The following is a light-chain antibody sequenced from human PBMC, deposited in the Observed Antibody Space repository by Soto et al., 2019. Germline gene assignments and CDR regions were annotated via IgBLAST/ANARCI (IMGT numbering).Light chain of an antibody. J-gene: IGLJ1*01. Sequence: QSVLTQPRSVSGSPGQSVTISCTGTSSDVAGYNFVSWYQQHPGKAPKLMIYDVSKRPSGVPDRFSGSKSGYTASLTISGLQAEDEADYFCKSYAGSNTYVFGSGTKVTVL. CDR3: KSYAGSNTYV. V-gene: IGLV2-11*01. CDR1: SSDVAGYNF. CDR2: DVS.